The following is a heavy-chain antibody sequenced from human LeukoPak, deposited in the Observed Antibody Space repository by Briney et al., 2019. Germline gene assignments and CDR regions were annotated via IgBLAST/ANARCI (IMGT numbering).Heavy chain of an antibody. J-gene: IGHJ6*03. CDR2: IYSDGTT. D-gene: IGHD3-10*01. CDR3: ARERSYYYYYMDV. V-gene: IGHV3-53*01. CDR1: GFTVFSNY. Sequence: GGSLRLSCAASGFTVFSNYMSWVRQAPGKGLEWVSVIYSDGTTYYADSVQGRFTISRDNSKNTVYLQMKSLRAEDTAVYFCARERSYYYYYMDVWGKGTAVTVSS.